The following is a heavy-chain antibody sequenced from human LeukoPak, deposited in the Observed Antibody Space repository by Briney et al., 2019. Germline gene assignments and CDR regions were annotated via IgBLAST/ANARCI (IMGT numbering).Heavy chain of an antibody. CDR3: AKGRRFLERSLYYFDY. J-gene: IGHJ4*02. CDR2: ISGSGNST. V-gene: IGHV3-23*01. Sequence: GGSLRLSCSASGFTFSSYAMTWVRQAPGKGLEWVSVISGSGNSTYYADSVKGRFTISRDNSKNMLYLQMNSLRAEDTAVYYCAKGRRFLERSLYYFDYWGQGNLITVSS. D-gene: IGHD3-3*01. CDR1: GFTFSSYA.